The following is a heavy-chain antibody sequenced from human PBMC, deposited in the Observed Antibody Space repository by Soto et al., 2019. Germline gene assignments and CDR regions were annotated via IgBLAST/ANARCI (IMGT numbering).Heavy chain of an antibody. CDR3: ARDPHEFWTSYWFDP. D-gene: IGHD3-3*01. CDR2: ISAYDGKT. CDR1: GYTFTGYY. V-gene: IGHV1-18*04. J-gene: IGHJ5*02. Sequence: ASVKVSCKASGYTFTGYYINWVRQAPGQGLELMGWISAYDGKTTYAEKFQGRVTLTTDTSTSTAYMELRSLRSDDTAIYYCARDPHEFWTSYWFDPWGQGTPVTVSS.